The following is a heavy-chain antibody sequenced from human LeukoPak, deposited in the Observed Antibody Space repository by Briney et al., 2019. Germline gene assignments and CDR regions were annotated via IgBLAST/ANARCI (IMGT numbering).Heavy chain of an antibody. Sequence: PGGSLRLSCAATGFIFSGFALRWVCRTPGKGLERLSGISGSGDNTLYADSVKGRFTISRDNSKNALYLEMNSLRAEDTAIYYCAKMKGHPLPKYYMDVWGQGTTVTVSS. CDR1: GFIFSGFA. D-gene: IGHD1-26*01. J-gene: IGHJ6*01. CDR3: AKMKGHPLPKYYMDV. V-gene: IGHV3-23*01. CDR2: ISGSGDNT.